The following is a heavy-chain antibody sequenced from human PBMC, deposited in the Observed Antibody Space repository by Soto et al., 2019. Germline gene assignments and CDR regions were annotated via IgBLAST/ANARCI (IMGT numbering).Heavy chain of an antibody. J-gene: IGHJ4*02. CDR1: GGSMRNYF. Sequence: QVQLQESGPGLVKSSETLSLTCTVSGGSMRNYFWTWIRQPPGKGLEWIGYIHYSGTTSFFPSYNPSLRSRVTILEDTSKNQFSLKLLSVTTADTAVYFCAAGEASSRNLAPYYLDFWGQGTLVTVSS. CDR2: IHYSGTT. CDR3: AAGEASSRNLAPYYLDF. V-gene: IGHV4-59*01. D-gene: IGHD6-13*01.